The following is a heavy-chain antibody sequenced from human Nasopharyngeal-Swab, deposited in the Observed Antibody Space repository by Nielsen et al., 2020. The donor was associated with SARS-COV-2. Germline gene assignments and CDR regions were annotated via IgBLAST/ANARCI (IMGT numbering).Heavy chain of an antibody. V-gene: IGHV1-69*01. J-gene: IGHJ4*02. Sequence: VRPAPGLRLEWMGGIIPIFGTPNYAQKFQGRVTITADESTSTAYMELSSLRSEDTAVYYCAKFDDYIWGSYRYTHSGIDYWGQGTRVTVSS. CDR3: AKFDDYIWGSYRYTHSGIDY. CDR2: IIPIFGTP. D-gene: IGHD3-16*02.